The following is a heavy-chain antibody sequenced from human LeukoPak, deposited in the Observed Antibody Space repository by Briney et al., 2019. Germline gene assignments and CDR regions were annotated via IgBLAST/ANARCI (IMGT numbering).Heavy chain of an antibody. Sequence: GGSLRLSCAASGFTFSTYAMSWVRQAPGKGLEWVSTITSGGGSTYYADSVKGRFTISRDSSKNTLYLRVNSLRAEDTAVYYCARDHPNRVGTSCLLFDYWGQGTLVTVSS. D-gene: IGHD2-2*01. CDR2: ITSGGGST. J-gene: IGHJ4*02. CDR3: ARDHPNRVGTSCLLFDY. V-gene: IGHV3-23*01. CDR1: GFTFSTYA.